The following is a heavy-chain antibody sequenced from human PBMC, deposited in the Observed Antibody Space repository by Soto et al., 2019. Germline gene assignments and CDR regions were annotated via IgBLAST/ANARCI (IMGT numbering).Heavy chain of an antibody. Sequence: QLQLQESGSGLVKPSQTLSLTCTVSGGSISSGDYSWAWIRQPLGKGLEWIGYIYQSGSTHYNPSLKSRVTLXXDXSTXQFSLKLTSVTAADTAVYYCAREGISGAWLNWFDPWGQGTLVTVSS. J-gene: IGHJ5*02. CDR1: GGSISSGDYS. CDR3: AREGISGAWLNWFDP. V-gene: IGHV4-30-2*01. D-gene: IGHD6-19*01. CDR2: IYQSGST.